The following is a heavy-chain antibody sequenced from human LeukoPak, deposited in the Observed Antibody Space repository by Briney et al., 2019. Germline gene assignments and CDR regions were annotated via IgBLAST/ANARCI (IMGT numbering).Heavy chain of an antibody. J-gene: IGHJ6*02. CDR1: GFTFSSYE. D-gene: IGHD3-3*01. CDR2: ISTSGSTI. Sequence: GGSLRLSCAASGFTFSSYEMNWVRQAPGKGLEWVSYISTSGSTIYYADSVKGRFTIPRDNAKNSLYLQMNSLRAEDTAVYYCARVGSGYYPRSGYYYYGMAVWGQGTTVTVSS. CDR3: ARVGSGYYPRSGYYYYGMAV. V-gene: IGHV3-48*03.